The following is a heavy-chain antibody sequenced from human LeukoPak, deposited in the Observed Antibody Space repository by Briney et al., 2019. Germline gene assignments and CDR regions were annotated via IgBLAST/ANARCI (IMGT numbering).Heavy chain of an antibody. J-gene: IGHJ4*02. CDR1: GGSISNYY. CDR3: AREAIAAAGQSFDY. CDR2: IYTSGST. Sequence: SETLSLTCTVSGGSISNYYWIWIRQPAGKGLEWIGRIYTSGSTNYNPSLKSRVTMSVDTSKNQFSLRLGSVTAADTAVYYCAREAIAAAGQSFDYWGPGTLVTVSS. D-gene: IGHD6-13*01. V-gene: IGHV4-4*07.